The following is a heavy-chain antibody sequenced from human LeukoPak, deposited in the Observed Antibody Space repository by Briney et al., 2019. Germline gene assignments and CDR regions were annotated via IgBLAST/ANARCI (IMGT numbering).Heavy chain of an antibody. CDR2: IYSGGTT. D-gene: IGHD4/OR15-4a*01. J-gene: IGHJ4*02. Sequence: GGSLRLSCAASGFTVSSTYMSWVRQAPGKGLEWVSVIYSGGTTYYADSVKGRFTISRDNSKNTLYLQMNSLRTEDTAVYYCARDLYDYGSYWGQGTLFTVSP. CDR1: GFTVSSTY. V-gene: IGHV3-66*01. CDR3: ARDLYDYGSY.